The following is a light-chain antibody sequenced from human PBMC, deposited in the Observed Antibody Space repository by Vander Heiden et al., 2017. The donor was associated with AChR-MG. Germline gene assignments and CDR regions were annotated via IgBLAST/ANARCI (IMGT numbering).Light chain of an antibody. Sequence: DIQMTQSPSSLSASVGDRFTITCRASQSISSWLAWYQQKPGKAPKLLIYKASSLESGVPSKFSGSGSGTEFTLTISGLQPDDFATYYCQHENSSPWTFGQGTKVEIK. CDR1: QSISSW. J-gene: IGKJ1*01. V-gene: IGKV1-5*03. CDR3: QHENSSPWT. CDR2: KAS.